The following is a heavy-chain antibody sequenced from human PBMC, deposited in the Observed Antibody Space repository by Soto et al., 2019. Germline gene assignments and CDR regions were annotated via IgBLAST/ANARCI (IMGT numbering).Heavy chain of an antibody. CDR3: ARAYSGRLPSRADYYFAMDV. Sequence: GGSLRLSCAASGFTFSAYDMHWVRQTTGKGLEWVSAIGAADDPYYLGSVKGRFTISRENAKNSLYLQMNSLRAEETAVYYCARAYSGRLPSRADYYFAMDVWGQGTTVTVSS. J-gene: IGHJ6*02. D-gene: IGHD2-15*01. V-gene: IGHV3-13*05. CDR1: GFTFSAYD. CDR2: IGAADDP.